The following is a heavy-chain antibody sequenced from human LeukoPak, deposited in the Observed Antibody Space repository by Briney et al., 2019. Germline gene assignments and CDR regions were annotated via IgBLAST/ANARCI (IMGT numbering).Heavy chain of an antibody. Sequence: PSETLSLTCAVYGGSFSGYYWRWIRQPPGKGLEWIGEINHSGSTNYNPSLKSRVTISVDTSKNQFSLKLSSVTAADTAVYYCARVLDSSGYYYGFDPWGQGTLVTVSS. CDR3: ARVLDSSGYYYGFDP. D-gene: IGHD3-22*01. CDR2: INHSGST. CDR1: GGSFSGYY. J-gene: IGHJ5*02. V-gene: IGHV4-34*01.